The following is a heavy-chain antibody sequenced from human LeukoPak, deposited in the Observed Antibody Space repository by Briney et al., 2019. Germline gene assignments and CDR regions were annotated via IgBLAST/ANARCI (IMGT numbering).Heavy chain of an antibody. J-gene: IGHJ3*02. Sequence: SVKVSCKASGFTFTSSAVQWVRQARGQRLEWIGWIVVGSGNTNYAQKFQGRVTITADESTSTAYMELSSLRSEDTAVYYCARGEWLLYAFDIWGQGTMVTVSS. CDR1: GFTFTSSA. V-gene: IGHV1-58*01. D-gene: IGHD3-3*01. CDR3: ARGEWLLYAFDI. CDR2: IVVGSGNT.